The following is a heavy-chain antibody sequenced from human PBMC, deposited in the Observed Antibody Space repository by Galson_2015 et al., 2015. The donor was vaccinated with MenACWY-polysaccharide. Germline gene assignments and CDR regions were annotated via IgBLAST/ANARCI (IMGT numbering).Heavy chain of an antibody. J-gene: IGHJ5*02. CDR1: GGSMNTYR. CDR2: IHYTGRT. Sequence: LSLTCTVHGGSMNTYRWPWLRQPPGRGLEWIGWIHYTGRTNYNPSLKSRATVLLDTSKNQVSLQLTSVTAADTAVYYCAGLEAGSVFGWLGPWSQGMLVTVST. D-gene: IGHD3-3*01. CDR3: AGLEAGSVFGWLGP. V-gene: IGHV4-59*01.